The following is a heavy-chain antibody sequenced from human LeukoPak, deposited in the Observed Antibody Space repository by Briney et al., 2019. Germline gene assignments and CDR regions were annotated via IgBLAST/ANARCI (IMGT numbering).Heavy chain of an antibody. CDR3: ARDRGGIYYIAY. J-gene: IGHJ4*02. CDR2: IGYDGSKK. D-gene: IGHD3-16*01. CDR1: GFTFSSYG. V-gene: IGHV3-30*02. Sequence: PGGSLRLSCAASGFTFSSYGMHWVRQAPGEGLEWVAYIGYDGSKKYYSDSVKGRFTISRDNSKNTVHLQMNSLRAADTALYFCARDRGGIYYIAYWGQGTLVTVSS.